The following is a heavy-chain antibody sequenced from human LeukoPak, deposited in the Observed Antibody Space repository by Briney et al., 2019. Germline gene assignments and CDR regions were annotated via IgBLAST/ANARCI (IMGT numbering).Heavy chain of an antibody. Sequence: PSETLSLTCTVSGGSIISSDYHWGWVRQPPGKGLEWIATISYSGNTDYNPSLRSRVTISVDTSNNQFSLRLGSVTAADTTVYHCARHCCSGPAKRVFDIWGQGTMVTVSS. J-gene: IGHJ3*02. CDR2: ISYSGNT. D-gene: IGHD2-15*01. V-gene: IGHV4-39*01. CDR3: ARHCCSGPAKRVFDI. CDR1: GGSIISSDYH.